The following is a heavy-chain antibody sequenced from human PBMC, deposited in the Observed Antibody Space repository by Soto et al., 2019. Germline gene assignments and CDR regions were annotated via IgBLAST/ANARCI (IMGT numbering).Heavy chain of an antibody. CDR2: IYYSGST. J-gene: IGHJ5*02. CDR1: GGSISSYY. CDR3: AREYCSSTSCPPSRRQFDP. V-gene: IGHV4-59*01. Sequence: PSETLSLTCTVSGGSISSYYWSWIRQPPGKGLEWIGYIYYSGSTNYNPSLKSRVTISVDTSKNQFSLKLSSVTAADTAVYYCAREYCSSTSCPPSRRQFDPCGQGPLVTVSS. D-gene: IGHD2-2*01.